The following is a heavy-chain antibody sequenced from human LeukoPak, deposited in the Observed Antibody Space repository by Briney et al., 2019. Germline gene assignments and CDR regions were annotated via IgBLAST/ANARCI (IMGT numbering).Heavy chain of an antibody. CDR1: GYSFTSYW. D-gene: IGHD3-22*01. CDR2: IYPGDSDT. J-gene: IGHJ3*02. V-gene: IGHV5-51*01. CDR3: ARRWLPYYYDSSGIHDAFDI. Sequence: GESLKISCKGSGYSFTSYWIGWVRQMPGKGLEWMGIIYPGDSDTRYSPSFQGQVTISADKSISTAYLQWSSLKASDTAMYYCARRWLPYYYDSSGIHDAFDIWGQGTMVTVSS.